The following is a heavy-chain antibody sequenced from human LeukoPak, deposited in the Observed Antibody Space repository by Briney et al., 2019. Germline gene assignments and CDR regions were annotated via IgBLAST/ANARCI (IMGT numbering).Heavy chain of an antibody. J-gene: IGHJ3*02. V-gene: IGHV4-34*01. D-gene: IGHD2-15*01. Sequence: PSETLCLTCAVYGGSFSGYYWSWIRQPPGKGLEWVGEINHSGSTNYNPSLKSRVTISVDTSKNQFSLKLSSVTAADTAVYYCARAALGYCSGGSCRNDAFDIWGQGTMGTVSS. CDR2: INHSGST. CDR3: ARAALGYCSGGSCRNDAFDI. CDR1: GGSFSGYY.